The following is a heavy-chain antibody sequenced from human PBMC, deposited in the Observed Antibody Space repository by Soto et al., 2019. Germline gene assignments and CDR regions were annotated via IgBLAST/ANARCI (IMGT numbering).Heavy chain of an antibody. V-gene: IGHV3-74*01. Sequence: EVQLVESGGGLVQPGGSLRLSCAASGFIFSSYWMHWVRQAPGKGLVWVSRINSDGSSTSYADSVKGRFTISRDNAKNTLYLQMNSLRAEDTAVYYCARDYGGSIRREDAFDIWGQGTMVTVSS. D-gene: IGHD4-17*01. CDR3: ARDYGGSIRREDAFDI. CDR1: GFIFSSYW. CDR2: INSDGSST. J-gene: IGHJ3*02.